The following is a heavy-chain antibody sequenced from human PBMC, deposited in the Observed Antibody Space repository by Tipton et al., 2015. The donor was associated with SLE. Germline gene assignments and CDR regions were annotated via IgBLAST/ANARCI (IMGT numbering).Heavy chain of an antibody. J-gene: IGHJ4*02. Sequence: TLSLTCTVSGGPISSYYWSWIRQPPGKGLEWIGEINHSGSTNYNPSLKSRVTISVDTSKNQFSLKLSSVTAADTAVYYCARVGSGVDFWGQGTLVTVPS. CDR1: GGPISSYY. V-gene: IGHV4-34*01. CDR2: INHSGST. CDR3: ARVGSGVDF. D-gene: IGHD3-10*01.